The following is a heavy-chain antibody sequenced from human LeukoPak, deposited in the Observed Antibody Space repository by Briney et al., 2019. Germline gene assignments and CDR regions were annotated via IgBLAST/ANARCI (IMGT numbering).Heavy chain of an antibody. D-gene: IGHD5-18*01. Sequence: ASVKVSCKTSGYIFTKYDISWVRQAPGQGPEWMGWITPYNGNAQSAPKFEGRVTMTTDTSASTAYLELRGLKSDDTAVYYCAREVDTAMITNNWFDPWGQGTLVTVSS. V-gene: IGHV1-18*01. J-gene: IGHJ5*02. CDR1: GYIFTKYD. CDR3: AREVDTAMITNNWFDP. CDR2: ITPYNGNA.